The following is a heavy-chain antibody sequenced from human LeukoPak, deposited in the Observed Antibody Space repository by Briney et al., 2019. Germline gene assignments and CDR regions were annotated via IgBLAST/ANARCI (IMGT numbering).Heavy chain of an antibody. CDR1: GGSISSYS. J-gene: IGHJ5*02. CDR2: IYFSGDT. CDR3: ARADTYYYDSSGYPNGFDP. V-gene: IGHV4-59*01. Sequence: QSSETLSLTCSASGGSISSYSWSWIRQPPGKGLEWIGYIYFSGDTNYNPSLKSRVTISLDTSKNQFSLKLSSVTAADTAVYYCARADTYYYDSSGYPNGFDPWGQGTLVAVSS. D-gene: IGHD3-22*01.